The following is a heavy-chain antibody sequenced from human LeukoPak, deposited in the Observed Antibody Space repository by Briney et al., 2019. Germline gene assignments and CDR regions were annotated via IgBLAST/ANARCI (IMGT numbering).Heavy chain of an antibody. V-gene: IGHV1-46*01. CDR1: GYTFTSYY. CDR3: ARDRVDCGGDCYGGYFDY. J-gene: IGHJ4*02. D-gene: IGHD2-21*02. CDR2: INPSGGST. Sequence: ASATVSCKASGYTFTSYYMHWVRQAPGQGLEWMGIINPSGGSTSYAQKFQGRVTMTRDTSTSTVYMELSSLRSEDTAVYYSARDRVDCGGDCYGGYFDYWGQGTLVTVSS.